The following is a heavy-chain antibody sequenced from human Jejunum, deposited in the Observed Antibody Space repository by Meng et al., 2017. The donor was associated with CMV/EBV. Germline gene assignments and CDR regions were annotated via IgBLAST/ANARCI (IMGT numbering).Heavy chain of an antibody. CDR2: ILSFDSTP. J-gene: IGHJ6*02. Sequence: WVRQDPGQGLEGMGGILSFDSTPKYAQKWQGRITITTDESTGTSDMELRSLRIDDTAVYYCARAPPRVYYAMDIWGQGTTVTVSS. V-gene: IGHV1-69*05. CDR3: ARAPPRVYYAMDI. D-gene: IGHD3-16*01.